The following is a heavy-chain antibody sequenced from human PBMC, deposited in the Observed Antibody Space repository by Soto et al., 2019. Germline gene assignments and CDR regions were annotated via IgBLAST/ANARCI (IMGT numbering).Heavy chain of an antibody. CDR3: VREYCAGYTCPGWYYVDV. D-gene: IGHD3-16*02. J-gene: IGHJ6*03. CDR1: GFSFSNFD. CDR2: IGVTGDT. V-gene: IGHV3-13*01. Sequence: GGSLRLSCAASGFSFSNFDFHWVRQAAGKGLEWVSAIGVTGDTYYAASVKGRVIIYRENASNKLYLRLYSLRAGDTGVDYSVREYCAGYTCPGWYYVDVWGKGTTVTVSS.